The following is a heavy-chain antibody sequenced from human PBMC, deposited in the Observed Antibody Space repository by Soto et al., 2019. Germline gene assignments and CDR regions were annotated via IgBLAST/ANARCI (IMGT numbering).Heavy chain of an antibody. D-gene: IGHD2-15*01. CDR3: ARDRGRGYCSGGSCYSDAFDI. CDR2: ISYDGSNK. CDR1: GFTFSSYA. J-gene: IGHJ3*02. Sequence: GGSLRLSCAASGFTFSSYAMHWVRQAPGKGLEWVAVISYDGSNKYYADSVKGRFTISRDNSKSTLYLQMNSLRAEDTAVYYCARDRGRGYCSGGSCYSDAFDIWGQGTMVTVSS. V-gene: IGHV3-30-3*01.